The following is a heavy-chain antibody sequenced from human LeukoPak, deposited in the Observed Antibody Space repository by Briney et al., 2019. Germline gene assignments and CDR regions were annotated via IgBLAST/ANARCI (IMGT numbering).Heavy chain of an antibody. V-gene: IGHV3-66*01. D-gene: IGHD6-19*01. CDR3: ARAASVAGTYALNH. CDR2: IYGGGST. Sequence: GGSLRLSCAVSGFTVSSNYMSWVRQAPGKGLERGSVIYGGGSTYYADSGKGRFTISRDNSKNTLYLQMNSLRAEDTAVYYCARAASVAGTYALNHWGQGTLVTVSS. J-gene: IGHJ4*02. CDR1: GFTVSSNY.